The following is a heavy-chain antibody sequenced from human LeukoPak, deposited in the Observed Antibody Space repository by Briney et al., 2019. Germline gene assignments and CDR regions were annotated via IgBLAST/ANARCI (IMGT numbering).Heavy chain of an antibody. V-gene: IGHV3-21*01. CDR3: ARDLRFSRRGELGMDV. D-gene: IGHD3-3*01. Sequence: PGGSLRLSCAASGFTFSSYAMNWVRQAPGKGLEWVSSISSSSSYIYYADSVKGRFTISRDNAKNSLYLQMNSLRAEDTAVYYCARDLRFSRRGELGMDVWGQGTTVTVSS. J-gene: IGHJ6*02. CDR1: GFTFSSYA. CDR2: ISSSSSYI.